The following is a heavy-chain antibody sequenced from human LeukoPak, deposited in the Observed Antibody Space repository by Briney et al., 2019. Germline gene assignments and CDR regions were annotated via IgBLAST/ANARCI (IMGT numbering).Heavy chain of an antibody. V-gene: IGHV1-46*01. CDR1: GYTFTSYY. CDR3: ARAGVGSGWSTNYFDY. Sequence: ASVKVSCKASGYTFTSYYMHWVRRAPGRGLEWMGIINPSGGSTTYAQKFQGRVTMTRDTSTSTVYMDLSSLRSEDTAVYYCARAGVGSGWSTNYFDYWGQGILVTVSS. CDR2: INPSGGST. J-gene: IGHJ4*02. D-gene: IGHD6-19*01.